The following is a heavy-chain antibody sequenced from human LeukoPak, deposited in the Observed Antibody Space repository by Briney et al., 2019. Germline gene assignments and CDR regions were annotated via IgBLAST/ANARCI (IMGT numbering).Heavy chain of an antibody. D-gene: IGHD1-14*01. J-gene: IGHJ6*03. V-gene: IGHV4-59*12. CDR2: IYYSGST. Sequence: SETLSLTCTVSGGSISSYYWSWLRQPPGKGLEWIGYIYYSGSTNYNPSLKSRVTISVDTSKNQFSLKLSSVTAADTAVYYCARDLGRRTYYYYYYMDVWGKGTTVTVSS. CDR1: GGSISSYY. CDR3: ARDLGRRTYYYYYYMDV.